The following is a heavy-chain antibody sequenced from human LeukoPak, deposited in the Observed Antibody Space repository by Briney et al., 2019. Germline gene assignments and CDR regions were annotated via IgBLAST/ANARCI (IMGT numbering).Heavy chain of an antibody. V-gene: IGHV3-7*01. D-gene: IGHD6-13*01. Sequence: PGGSLRLSCAASGFTFSSYWMSWVRQAPGKGLEWVAKIKQDGSEKYYVDSVKGRFTISRDNAKNSLYLQMNSLRAEDTAVYYCARDQYSSSWYPLSGDWGQGTLVTVSS. CDR1: GFTFSSYW. CDR3: ARDQYSSSWYPLSGD. J-gene: IGHJ4*02. CDR2: IKQDGSEK.